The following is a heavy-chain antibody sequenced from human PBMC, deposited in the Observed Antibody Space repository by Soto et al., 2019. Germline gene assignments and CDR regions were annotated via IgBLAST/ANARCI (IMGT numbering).Heavy chain of an antibody. Sequence: GASVKVSCKASGYTFTSYGISWVRQAPGQGLEWMGWISAYNGNTNYAQKLQGRVTMTTDTSTNTAYMELRGLRSDDTAVYYCARDCSGGSCYSDYWGQGTLVTVSS. D-gene: IGHD2-15*01. CDR2: ISAYNGNT. J-gene: IGHJ4*02. CDR3: ARDCSGGSCYSDY. V-gene: IGHV1-18*01. CDR1: GYTFTSYG.